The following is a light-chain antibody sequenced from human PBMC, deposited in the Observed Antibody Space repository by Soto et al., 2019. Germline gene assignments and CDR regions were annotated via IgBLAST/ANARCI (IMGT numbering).Light chain of an antibody. CDR1: KLGDKY. J-gene: IGLJ2*01. CDR3: RAWDSSTVV. V-gene: IGLV3-1*01. CDR2: QDS. Sequence: SYELTQPPSVSVSPGQTASITCSGDKLGDKYACWYQQKPGQSPVLVIYQDSKRPSGIPERFSGSNSGNTATLTISGTQAMEEADYYCRAWDSSTVVFGGGTKVTVL.